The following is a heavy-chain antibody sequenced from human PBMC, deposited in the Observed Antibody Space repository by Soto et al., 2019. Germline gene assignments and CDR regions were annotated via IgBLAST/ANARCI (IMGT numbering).Heavy chain of an antibody. CDR3: ATRPNNLDYYVGVFDY. Sequence: PGGSLRLSCAVSGLAFSTHWMTWVRQTPGKGLEWVANINQDGSEKYYVDSVKGRFTISRDNAKNSLYLQMNRLTAEDTALYYCATRPNNLDYYVGVFDYWGQGTVVTVSS. CDR1: GLAFSTHW. CDR2: INQDGSEK. V-gene: IGHV3-7*01. J-gene: IGHJ4*02. D-gene: IGHD3-16*01.